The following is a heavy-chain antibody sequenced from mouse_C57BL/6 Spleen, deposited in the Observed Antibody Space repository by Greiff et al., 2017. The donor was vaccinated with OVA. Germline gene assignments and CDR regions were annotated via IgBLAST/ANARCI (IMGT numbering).Heavy chain of an antibody. V-gene: IGHV5-6*01. CDR3: ARHEDGYGFAY. Sequence: VQLQQSGGDLVKPGGSLKLSCAASGFTFSSYGMSWVRQTPDKRLEWVATISSGGSYTYYPDSVKGRFTISRDNAKNTLYLQMSSLKSEDTAMYYCARHEDGYGFAYWGQGTLVTVSA. CDR1: GFTFSSYG. D-gene: IGHD2-2*01. CDR2: ISSGGSYT. J-gene: IGHJ3*01.